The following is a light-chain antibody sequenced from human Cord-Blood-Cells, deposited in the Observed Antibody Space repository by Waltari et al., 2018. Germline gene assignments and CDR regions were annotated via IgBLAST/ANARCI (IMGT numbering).Light chain of an antibody. V-gene: IGKV1-33*01. CDR3: QQYVKRPPFT. Sequence: DIQMTQSPSSLSASVGDRVTITCQASQDISNYLNWYQQKPGKAPKLLIYDASNLETGVPARFSGSGSGTDFTFTISSLQPEDIATYYCQQYVKRPPFTFGPGTKVDIK. J-gene: IGKJ3*01. CDR2: DAS. CDR1: QDISNY.